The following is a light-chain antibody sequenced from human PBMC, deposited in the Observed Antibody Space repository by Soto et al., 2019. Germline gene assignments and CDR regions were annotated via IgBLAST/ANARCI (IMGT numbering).Light chain of an antibody. CDR1: AGSVSTSYY. CDR3: VLYMGSGISV. CDR2: STN. J-gene: IGLJ3*02. Sequence: QAVVTQEPSFSVSPGRTVTLTCGLSAGSVSTSYYPSWYQQTPGQAPRTLIYSTNTRSSGVPDRLSGSILGNKAALTITGAQADDESDYYCVLYMGSGISVFGGGTPLTVL. V-gene: IGLV8-61*01.